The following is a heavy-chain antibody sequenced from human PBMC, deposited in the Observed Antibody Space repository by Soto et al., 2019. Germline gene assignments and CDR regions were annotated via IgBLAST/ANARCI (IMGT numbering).Heavy chain of an antibody. CDR2: IWYDGSNK. J-gene: IGHJ6*02. CDR3: ARSVPFDSSNPRADYYYGMDV. D-gene: IGHD3-22*01. V-gene: IGHV3-33*01. CDR1: GFTFSSYG. Sequence: GGSLRLSCAASGFTFSSYGMHWVRQAPGKGLEWVAVIWYDGSNKYYADSVKGRFTISRDNSKNTLYLQMNSLRAEDTAVYYCARSVPFDSSNPRADYYYGMDVWRQGTTVAVSS.